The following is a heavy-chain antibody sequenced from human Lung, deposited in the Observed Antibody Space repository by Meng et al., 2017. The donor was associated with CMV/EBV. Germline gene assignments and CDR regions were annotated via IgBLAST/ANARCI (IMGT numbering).Heavy chain of an antibody. CDR2: IKQDGSEK. Sequence: GEXXKISCAASGFTFSGYWMSWVRQAPGKGLEWVANIKQDGSEKYYVDSVKGRFTISRDNAKNSLYLQMNSLRAEDTAVYYCARERFSSSWYEGRDFDYWGQGTVVTVSS. D-gene: IGHD6-13*01. CDR3: ARERFSSSWYEGRDFDY. J-gene: IGHJ4*02. V-gene: IGHV3-7*01. CDR1: GFTFSGYW.